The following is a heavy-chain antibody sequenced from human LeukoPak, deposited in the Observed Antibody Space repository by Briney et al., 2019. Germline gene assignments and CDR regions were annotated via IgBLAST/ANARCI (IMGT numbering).Heavy chain of an antibody. CDR3: ARHPTYYDILTGYPEIDY. CDR2: IYPGDSDT. Sequence: GESLKISCKGSGYSFTSYWIGWGRQMPGKGLEWMGIIYPGDSDTRYSPSFQGQVTISADKSISTAYLQWSSLKASDTAMYYCARHPTYYDILTGYPEIDYWGQGTLVTVSS. D-gene: IGHD3-9*01. J-gene: IGHJ4*02. V-gene: IGHV5-51*01. CDR1: GYSFTSYW.